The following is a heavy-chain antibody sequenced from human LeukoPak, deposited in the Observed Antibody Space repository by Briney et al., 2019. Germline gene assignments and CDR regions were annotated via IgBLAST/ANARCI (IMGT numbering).Heavy chain of an antibody. CDR2: INPSGGST. CDR1: GGTFSSYA. D-gene: IGHD1-26*01. J-gene: IGHJ6*03. Sequence: ASVKVSCKASGGTFSSYAISWVRQAPGQGLEWMGIINPSGGSTSYAQKFQGRVTMTRDTSTSTVYMELSSLRSEDTAVYYCARANSGSYYYYYMDVWGKGTTVTISS. CDR3: ARANSGSYYYYYMDV. V-gene: IGHV1-46*01.